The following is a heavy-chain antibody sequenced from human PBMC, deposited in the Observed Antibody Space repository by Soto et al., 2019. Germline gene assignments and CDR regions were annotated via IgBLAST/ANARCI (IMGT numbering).Heavy chain of an antibody. CDR3: AGRRWMPIIITGSWFDP. CDR2: INPNTGGT. CDR1: GYTFTDCY. Sequence: GASVKVSCKASGYTFTDCYIHWVRQAPGQGLEWMGYINPNTGGTNHLQKFRGRVTMTSDTSISAAYMQLSGLRSDDTAVYYCAGRRWMPIIITGSWFDPWGQGTMVTVSS. D-gene: IGHD3-10*01. V-gene: IGHV1-2*02. J-gene: IGHJ5*02.